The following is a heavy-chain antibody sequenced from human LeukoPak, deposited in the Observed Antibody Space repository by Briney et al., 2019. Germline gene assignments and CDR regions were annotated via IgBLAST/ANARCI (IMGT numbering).Heavy chain of an antibody. Sequence: GGSLRLSCVASGFTFSSRDWMTWVRQAPGKGLEWVANIKQDGSEKNYVDSVKGRFTISRDNAKNSVDLQMNSLRVEDTAVYYCARLLAAGTPRGYYYMDVWGKGTTVTVSS. CDR3: ARLLAAGTPRGYYYMDV. CDR1: GFTFSSRDW. D-gene: IGHD6-13*01. CDR2: IKQDGSEK. V-gene: IGHV3-7*01. J-gene: IGHJ6*03.